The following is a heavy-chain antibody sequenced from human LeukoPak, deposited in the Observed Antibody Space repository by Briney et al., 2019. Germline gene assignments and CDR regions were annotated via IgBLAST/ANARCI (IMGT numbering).Heavy chain of an antibody. J-gene: IGHJ5*02. V-gene: IGHV3-7*03. CDR2: IKQDGSEK. Sequence: GGSLRLSCAASGFTFSSYWMSWVRQAPGKGLEWVANIKQDGSEKYYVDSVKGRFTISRDNAKNSLYLQMNSLRAEGTAVYYCARSYSGYDPNWFDPWGQGTLVTVSS. CDR3: ARSYSGYDPNWFDP. D-gene: IGHD5-12*01. CDR1: GFTFSSYW.